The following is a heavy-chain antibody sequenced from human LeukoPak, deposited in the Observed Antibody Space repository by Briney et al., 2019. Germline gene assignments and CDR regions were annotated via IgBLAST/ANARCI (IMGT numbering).Heavy chain of an antibody. CDR3: ARGRGYDSN. V-gene: IGHV4-59*01. CDR2: IYYSGST. Sequence: PSETLSLTCTVPGGSISSYYWSWIRQPPGKGLEWIGYIYYSGSTNYNPSLKSRVTISVDTSKNQFSLKLSSVTAADTAVYYCARGRGYDSNWGQGTLVTVSS. J-gene: IGHJ4*02. CDR1: GGSISSYY. D-gene: IGHD5-12*01.